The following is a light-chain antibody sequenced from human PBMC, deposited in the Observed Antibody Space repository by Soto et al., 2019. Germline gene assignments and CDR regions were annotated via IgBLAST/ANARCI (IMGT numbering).Light chain of an antibody. CDR2: DVS. V-gene: IGLV2-14*01. J-gene: IGLJ1*01. CDR1: TSDVGGYHS. CDR3: DSYTSGNSYV. Sequence: QSVLTQPASVSGSPGQSITISCTGTTSDVGGYHSVSWYQQHPGKAPKLMIYDVSYRPSGVSDRFSGSKSGNTASLTISGLQSEDEADYYCDSYTSGNSYVFGPGPKVTVL.